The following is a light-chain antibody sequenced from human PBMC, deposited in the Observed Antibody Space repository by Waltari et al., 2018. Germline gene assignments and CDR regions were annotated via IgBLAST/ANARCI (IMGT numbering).Light chain of an antibody. CDR3: QQSYSSRRS. CDR2: AAS. Sequence: DIQMTQSPSSLSASVGDRVTITCRASQTINDYLNWYQQKPGEAPKLLIYAASSLQRGVPSRFSGTGSGTDFTLTISSLQPEDFVTYYCQQSYSSRRSFGGGTKVEI. J-gene: IGKJ4*01. V-gene: IGKV1-39*01. CDR1: QTINDY.